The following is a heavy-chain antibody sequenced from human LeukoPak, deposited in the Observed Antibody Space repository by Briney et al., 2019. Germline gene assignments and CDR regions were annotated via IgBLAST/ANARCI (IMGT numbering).Heavy chain of an antibody. CDR1: GYTFTSYG. CDR2: INPNSDT. J-gene: IGHJ4*02. CDR3: AKDTGNFNLGDH. Sequence: ASVKVSCKASGYTFTSYGIAWVRQAPGQGLEWMGWINPNSDTLYAQNFQGRVTMTRDASISTAYMELSRLRSDDTAVYYCAKDTGNFNLGDHWGQGTQVTVSS. D-gene: IGHD5-18*01. V-gene: IGHV1-2*02.